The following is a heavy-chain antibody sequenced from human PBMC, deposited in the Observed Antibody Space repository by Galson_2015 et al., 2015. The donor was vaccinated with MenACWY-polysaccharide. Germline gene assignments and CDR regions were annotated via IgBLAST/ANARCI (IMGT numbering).Heavy chain of an antibody. CDR3: ARRSGYYFAVPTGMDV. J-gene: IGHJ6*02. Sequence: SVKVSCKASGYTFTSYGISWVRQAPGQGLEWMGWISAYNGNTNYAQKLQGRVTMTTDTSTSTAYMELRSLRSDDTAVYYCARRSGYYFAVPTGMDVWGQGTTVTVS. CDR2: ISAYNGNT. D-gene: IGHD3-3*01. V-gene: IGHV1-18*01. CDR1: GYTFTSYG.